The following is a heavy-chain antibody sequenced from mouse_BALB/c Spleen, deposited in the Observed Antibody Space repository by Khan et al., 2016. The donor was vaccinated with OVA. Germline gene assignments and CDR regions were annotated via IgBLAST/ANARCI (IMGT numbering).Heavy chain of an antibody. V-gene: IGHV6-6*02. CDR1: GFTSSNYW. J-gene: IGHJ2*01. Sequence: EVKLEEPGGGLVQPGGSMKLSCVASGFTSSNYWMNWVRQSPEKGLEWVAEIRLKSDDYVTHYAESVKGMLTSTRDDSKCSVYLQMNNLRAEDTGIYYCWILLWGHGTTLTVSS. CDR3: WILL. CDR2: IRLKSDDYVT.